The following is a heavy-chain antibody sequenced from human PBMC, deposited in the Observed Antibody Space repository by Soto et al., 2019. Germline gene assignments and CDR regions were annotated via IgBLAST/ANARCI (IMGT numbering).Heavy chain of an antibody. V-gene: IGHV3-33*01. CDR1: GFTFSSYG. D-gene: IGHD4-17*01. CDR2: IWYDGSNK. J-gene: IGHJ6*02. CDR3: ARDPATTGSLDV. Sequence: QVQLVESGGGVVQPGRSLRLSCAASGFTFSSYGMHWVRQAPGKGLEWVAVIWYDGSNKYYADSVKGRFTISRDNSKNTRYPQMNSLRAEDTAVYYCARDPATTGSLDVWGQGTTVTVSS.